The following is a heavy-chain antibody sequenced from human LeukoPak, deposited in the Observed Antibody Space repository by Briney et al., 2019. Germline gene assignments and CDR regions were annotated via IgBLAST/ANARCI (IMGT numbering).Heavy chain of an antibody. Sequence: GGSLRLSCAASGLTLSRAWMIWVRQAPGKGLEWVGRIKRKIDEGTTDYAAPVKGRFTVSRDDSKNTLYLEMNSLKPEDTAVYYCATSTMIRGAPRYWGQGTLVTVST. CDR3: ATSTMIRGAPRY. CDR2: IKRKIDEGTT. J-gene: IGHJ4*02. CDR1: GLTLSRAW. D-gene: IGHD3-10*01. V-gene: IGHV3-15*01.